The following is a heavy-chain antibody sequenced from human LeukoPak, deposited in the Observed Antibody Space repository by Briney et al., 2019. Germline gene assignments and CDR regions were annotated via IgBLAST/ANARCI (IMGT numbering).Heavy chain of an antibody. Sequence: ASVKVSCKASGYTFTNYAMNWVRQAPGQGLEWMGWINPNSGGTNYAQKFQGRVTMTRDTSISTAYMELSRLRSDDTAVYYCASAPPDYGDYVVVYWGHGTLVTVSS. D-gene: IGHD4-17*01. J-gene: IGHJ4*01. CDR3: ASAPPDYGDYVVVY. CDR2: INPNSGGT. CDR1: GYTFTNYA. V-gene: IGHV1-2*02.